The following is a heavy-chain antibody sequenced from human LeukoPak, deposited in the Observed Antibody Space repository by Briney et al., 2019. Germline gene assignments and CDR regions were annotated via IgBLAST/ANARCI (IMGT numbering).Heavy chain of an antibody. J-gene: IGHJ4*02. V-gene: IGHV3-30*04. D-gene: IGHD6-19*01. Sequence: TGGSLRLSCAASGFTFSSYAMHWVRQAPGKGLEWVAVISYDGSNKYYADSVKGRFTISRDNSKNTLYLQMNSLRAEDTAVYYFARGKYSIGWYLGYFYYFDYWAREPWSPSPQ. CDR3: ARGKYSIGWYLGYFYYFDY. CDR2: ISYDGSNK. CDR1: GFTFSSYA.